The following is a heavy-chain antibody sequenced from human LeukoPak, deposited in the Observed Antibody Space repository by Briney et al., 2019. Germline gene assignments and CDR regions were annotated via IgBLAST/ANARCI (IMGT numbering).Heavy chain of an antibody. CDR1: GGTFSSYA. V-gene: IGHV1-69*13. CDR3: AREEGYCSGGSCYSLTSAFDY. J-gene: IGHJ4*02. CDR2: IIPIFGTA. Sequence: SVKVSCKASGGTFSSYAISWVRQAPGQGLEWMGGIIPIFGTANYAQKFQGRVTITADESTSTAYMELSSLRSEDTVVYYCAREEGYCSGGSCYSLTSAFDYWGQGTLVTVSS. D-gene: IGHD2-15*01.